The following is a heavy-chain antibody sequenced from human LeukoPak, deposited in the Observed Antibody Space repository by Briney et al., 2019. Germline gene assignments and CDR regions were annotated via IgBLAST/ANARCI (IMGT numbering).Heavy chain of an antibody. CDR3: ARDCSGDGCYSRTLAI. CDR2: IHHSGST. V-gene: IGHV4-4*02. CDR1: GVSIVSNYW. J-gene: IGHJ3*02. Sequence: PSETLSLTCAVSGVSIVSNYWWNWVRQSPGKGLEWIRQIHHSGSTIYNPSLKSRVTISVDKSRSQLSLKVDSVTAADSAVYYCARDCSGDGCYSRTLAIWGQGTMVIVSS. D-gene: IGHD2-15*01.